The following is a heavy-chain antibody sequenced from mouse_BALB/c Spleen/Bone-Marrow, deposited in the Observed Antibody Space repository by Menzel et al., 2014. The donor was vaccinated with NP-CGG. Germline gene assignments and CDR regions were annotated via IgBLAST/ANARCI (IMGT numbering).Heavy chain of an antibody. V-gene: IGHV4-1*02. CDR3: ARLGYYGSFAY. Sequence: EVKLVESGGGLVQPGGSLKLSCAASGFDFSRYWMRWVRQAPGKGLEWIGEINPDSNTINYTPSLKDKFIISRDNAKNTMHLQISKVRSEDAALYYCARLGYYGSFAYWGQGTLVTVSA. J-gene: IGHJ3*01. CDR2: INPDSNTI. CDR1: GFDFSRYW. D-gene: IGHD1-2*01.